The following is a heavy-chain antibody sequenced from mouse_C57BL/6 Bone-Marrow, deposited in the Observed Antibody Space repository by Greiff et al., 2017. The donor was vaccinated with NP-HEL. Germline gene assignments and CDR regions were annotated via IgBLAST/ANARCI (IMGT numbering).Heavy chain of an antibody. CDR3: ARPTVVATYDY. D-gene: IGHD1-1*01. J-gene: IGHJ2*01. Sequence: QVQLKQPGAELVRPGSSVKLSCKASGYTFTSYWMDWVKQRPGQGLEWIGNIYPSDSETHYNQKFKDKATLTVDKSSSTAYMQLSSLTSEDSAVYYCARPTVVATYDYWGQGTTLTVSS. CDR2: IYPSDSET. CDR1: GYTFTSYW. V-gene: IGHV1-61*01.